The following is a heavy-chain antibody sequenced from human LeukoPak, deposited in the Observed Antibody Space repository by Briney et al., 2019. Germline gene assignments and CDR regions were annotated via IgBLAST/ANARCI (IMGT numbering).Heavy chain of an antibody. D-gene: IGHD2-15*01. CDR2: ISNDGTTT. CDR3: TRRVDATRWYDP. Sequence: PGGSLRLSCAASGFSFSTYWMHWVRQAPGEGLVWVSRISNDGTTTIYADSVKGRFTISRDNAKNTLYLQMDSLRAGDTAVYYCTRRVDATRWYDPWGQGTLVTVSS. V-gene: IGHV3-74*01. J-gene: IGHJ5*02. CDR1: GFSFSTYW.